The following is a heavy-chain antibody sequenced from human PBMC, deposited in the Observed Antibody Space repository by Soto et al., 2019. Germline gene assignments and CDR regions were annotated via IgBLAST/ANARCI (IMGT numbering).Heavy chain of an antibody. Sequence: EVQLLESGGGLVQPGGSLRLSCAASGFTFSSYAMNWVRQAPGKGLEWVSSISVSGDNTHYADSVKGRFTVSRDNSKNTLSLQMSGLRADDTAVYYCARRAQGFGGGWLINWGQGTLVTVSS. CDR3: ARRAQGFGGGWLIN. D-gene: IGHD6-19*01. CDR1: GFTFSSYA. J-gene: IGHJ4*02. CDR2: ISVSGDNT. V-gene: IGHV3-23*01.